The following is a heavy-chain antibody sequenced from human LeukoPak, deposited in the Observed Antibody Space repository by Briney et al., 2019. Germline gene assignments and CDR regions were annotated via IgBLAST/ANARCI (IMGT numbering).Heavy chain of an antibody. D-gene: IGHD3-10*01. CDR1: GGSISSSSYY. V-gene: IGHV4-39*01. CDR2: IYYSGST. J-gene: IGHJ4*02. CDR3: ARGRLWLENYFDY. Sequence: PSETLSLTCTVSGGSISSSSYYWGWIRQPPGKGPEWIGSIYYSGSTYYNPSLKSRVTISVDTSKNQFSLKLSSVTAADTAVYYCARGRLWLENYFDYWGQGTLVTVSS.